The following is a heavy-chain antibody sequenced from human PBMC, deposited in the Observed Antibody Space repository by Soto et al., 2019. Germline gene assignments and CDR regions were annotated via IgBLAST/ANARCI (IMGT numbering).Heavy chain of an antibody. Sequence: GESLKISCKGSGYSFTSYWIGWVRQMPGKGLEWMGIIYPGDSDTRYSPSFQGQVTISADKSISTAYLQWSSLKASDTAMYYCARLHVGNIVGATLGLDDWGQGTLVTFSS. D-gene: IGHD1-26*01. V-gene: IGHV5-51*01. J-gene: IGHJ4*02. CDR1: GYSFTSYW. CDR3: ARLHVGNIVGATLGLDD. CDR2: IYPGDSDT.